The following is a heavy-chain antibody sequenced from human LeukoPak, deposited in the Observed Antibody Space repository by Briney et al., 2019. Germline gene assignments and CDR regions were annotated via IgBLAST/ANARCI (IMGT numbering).Heavy chain of an antibody. CDR3: AREPYSSSWYRQGYGMDV. CDR2: IYYSGST. Sequence: SETLSLTCTVSGGSISSYYWSWIRQPPGKGLEWIGYIYYSGSTNYNPSLKSRVTISVDTSKNQFSLKPSSVTAADTAVYYCAREPYSSSWYRQGYGMDVWGQGTTVTVSS. CDR1: GGSISSYY. J-gene: IGHJ6*02. D-gene: IGHD6-13*01. V-gene: IGHV4-59*01.